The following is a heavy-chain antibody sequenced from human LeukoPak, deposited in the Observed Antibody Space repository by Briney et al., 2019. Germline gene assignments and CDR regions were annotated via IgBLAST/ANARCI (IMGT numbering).Heavy chain of an antibody. J-gene: IGHJ4*02. CDR3: AKDLVREEFLEWFPPNY. Sequence: GGSLRLSCAASGFTFSSYAMSWVRQAPGKGLEWVSAISGSGGSTYYADSVKGRFTISRDNSKNTLYLQVNSLRAEDTAVYYCAKDLVREEFLEWFPPNYWGQGTLVTVSS. D-gene: IGHD3-3*01. CDR2: ISGSGGST. V-gene: IGHV3-23*01. CDR1: GFTFSSYA.